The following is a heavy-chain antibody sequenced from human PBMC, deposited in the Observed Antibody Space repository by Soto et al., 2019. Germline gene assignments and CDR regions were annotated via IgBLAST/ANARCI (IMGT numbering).Heavy chain of an antibody. Sequence: GGSLRLSCAASGFSFSEYWTHWVRQAPGKGLVWVSRINRDGSSTSYADSVKGRFIISRDNAKNTLDLQMNSLRAEDTAVYYCSKGGYYSYDAFDIWGQGTMVTVSS. J-gene: IGHJ3*02. CDR2: INRDGSST. CDR1: GFSFSEYW. V-gene: IGHV3-74*01. D-gene: IGHD3-22*01. CDR3: SKGGYYSYDAFDI.